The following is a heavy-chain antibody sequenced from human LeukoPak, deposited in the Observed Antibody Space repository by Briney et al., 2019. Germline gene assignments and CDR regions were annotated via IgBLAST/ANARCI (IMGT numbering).Heavy chain of an antibody. J-gene: IGHJ4*02. Sequence: ASVKVSCKASGGTFSSYAISWVRQAPGQGLEWMGGIIPIFGTANYAQKFQGRVTITADESTSTAYMELSSLRSEDTAVYYCAHGSVDLNYGYPYSDYWGQGTLVTV. V-gene: IGHV1-69*13. CDR3: AHGSVDLNYGYPYSDY. D-gene: IGHD5-18*01. CDR2: IIPIFGTA. CDR1: GGTFSSYA.